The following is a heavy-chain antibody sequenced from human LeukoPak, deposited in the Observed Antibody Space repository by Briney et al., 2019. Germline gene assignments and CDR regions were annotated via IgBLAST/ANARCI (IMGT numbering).Heavy chain of an antibody. V-gene: IGHV1-58*01. J-gene: IGHJ6*02. D-gene: IGHD6-19*01. CDR2: IVVGSGNT. CDR3: AAPHKTYSSGWYLYYYGMDV. Sequence: ASVKVSCKASGFTFTSSAVQWVRQARGQCLEWIGWIVVGSGNTNYAQKFQERVTITRDMSTSTAYMELSSLRSEDTAVYYCAAPHKTYSSGWYLYYYGMDVWGQGTTVTVSS. CDR1: GFTFTSSA.